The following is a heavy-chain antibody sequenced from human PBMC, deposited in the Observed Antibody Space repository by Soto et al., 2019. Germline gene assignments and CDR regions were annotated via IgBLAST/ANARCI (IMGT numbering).Heavy chain of an antibody. D-gene: IGHD6-6*01. J-gene: IGHJ5*02. V-gene: IGHV4-59*12. CDR2: IYYSGTT. CDR1: GGSISSYY. CDR3: ARRTSNIAVRGRWFDP. Sequence: SETLSLTCTVSGGSISSYYWSWIRQPPGKGLEWIGYIYYSGTTYYNPSLKSRVTISMDTSKNQVSLKMNSVTAADTAAYYCARRTSNIAVRGRWFDPWGQGTLVTVSS.